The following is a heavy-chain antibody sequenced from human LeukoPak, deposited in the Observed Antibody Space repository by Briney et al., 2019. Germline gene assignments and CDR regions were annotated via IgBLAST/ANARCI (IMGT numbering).Heavy chain of an antibody. CDR2: IKSKTDGGTT. V-gene: IGHV3-15*01. Sequence: GGSLRLSCAASGFTFSNAWMSWVRQAPGKGLEWVGRIKSKTDGGTTDYAAPVKGRFTISRDDSKNTLYLQMNSLKTEDTAVYYCTTARDGYSLQFDYCGQGTLVTVSS. J-gene: IGHJ4*02. D-gene: IGHD5-24*01. CDR3: TTARDGYSLQFDY. CDR1: GFTFSNAW.